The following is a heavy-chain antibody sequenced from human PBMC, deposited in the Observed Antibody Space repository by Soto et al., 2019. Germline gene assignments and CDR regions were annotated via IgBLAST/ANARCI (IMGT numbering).Heavy chain of an antibody. D-gene: IGHD2-15*01. CDR3: ARALLVGGSCCGSNAFDI. J-gene: IGHJ3*02. Sequence: ASVKVSCKASGYTFTGYYMHWVRQAPGQGLEWMGWINPNSGGTNYAQKFQGWVTMTRDTSISTAYMELSRLRSDDTAVYYCARALLVGGSCCGSNAFDIWGQGTMVTVSS. CDR1: GYTFTGYY. V-gene: IGHV1-2*04. CDR2: INPNSGGT.